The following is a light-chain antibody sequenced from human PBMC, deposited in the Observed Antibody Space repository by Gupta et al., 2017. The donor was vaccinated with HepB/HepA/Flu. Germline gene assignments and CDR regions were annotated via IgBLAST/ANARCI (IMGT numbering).Light chain of an antibody. Sequence: EIVLTQSPGTLSLSPGERGTLSCRASQSVSSSYLAWYQQKPGQAPRLLISGTSSRATGIPDRFSGSGSGTDFTLTISRLEPEDFAVYYCQQDGTSPRTFGQGTKVEIK. CDR3: QQDGTSPRT. V-gene: IGKV3-20*01. J-gene: IGKJ1*01. CDR2: GTS. CDR1: QSVSSSY.